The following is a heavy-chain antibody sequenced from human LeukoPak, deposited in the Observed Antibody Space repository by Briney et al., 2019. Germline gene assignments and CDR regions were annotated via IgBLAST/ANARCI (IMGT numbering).Heavy chain of an antibody. CDR1: GYTFTSYS. CDR3: ARDRNSHFDY. J-gene: IGHJ4*02. V-gene: IGHV1-46*01. Sequence: ASVNVSCEASGYTFTSYSMHWVRQAPGQGLEWMGIINPSGENTSYVQKFQGRATMTRDTSTSTVYMELSSLRSEDTAVYYCARDRNSHFDYWGQGTLVTVSS. D-gene: IGHD1-14*01. CDR2: INPSGENT.